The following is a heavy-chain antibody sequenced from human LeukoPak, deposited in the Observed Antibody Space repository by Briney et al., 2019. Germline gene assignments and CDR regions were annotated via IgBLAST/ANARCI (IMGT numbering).Heavy chain of an antibody. CDR1: GFTFSSYG. CDR3: ARDNPAARAAGRKGYFQH. CDR2: IRYDGSNK. J-gene: IGHJ1*01. D-gene: IGHD6-13*01. V-gene: IGHV3-30*02. Sequence: AGGSLRLSCAASGFTFSSYGMHWVRQAPGKGLEWVAFIRYDGSNKYYADSVKGRFTISRDNSKNTLYLQMNSLRAEDTAVYYCARDNPAARAAGRKGYFQHWGQGTLVTVSS.